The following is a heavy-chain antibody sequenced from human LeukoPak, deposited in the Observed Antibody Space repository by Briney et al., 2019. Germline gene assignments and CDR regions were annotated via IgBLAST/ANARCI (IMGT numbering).Heavy chain of an antibody. CDR3: ARDLKIITGTTRGI. J-gene: IGHJ3*02. D-gene: IGHD1-20*01. Sequence: ASVKVSCKASGYTLTGYYMHWVRQAPGQGLEWMGWINPNSGGTNYAQKFQGRVTMTRDTSISTAYMELSRLRSDDTAVYYCARDLKIITGTTRGIWGQGTTVTVSS. V-gene: IGHV1-2*02. CDR1: GYTLTGYY. CDR2: INPNSGGT.